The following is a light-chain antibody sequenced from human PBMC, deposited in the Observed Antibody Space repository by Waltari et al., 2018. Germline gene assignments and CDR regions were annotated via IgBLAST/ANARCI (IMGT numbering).Light chain of an antibody. Sequence: QSALTQPASVSGSPGQSITISCPGTYSDIGRYNYVSWYQQHPGKAPKLMIYEVTNRPSGLSNRVAGSKSGNTASLTITELQAEDEADYYCSSFISISARVVFGGGTKLTVL. CDR1: YSDIGRYNY. CDR2: EVT. J-gene: IGLJ2*01. V-gene: IGLV2-14*01. CDR3: SSFISISARVV.